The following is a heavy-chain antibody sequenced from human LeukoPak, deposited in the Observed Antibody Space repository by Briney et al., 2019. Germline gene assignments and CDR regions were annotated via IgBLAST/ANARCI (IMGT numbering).Heavy chain of an antibody. J-gene: IGHJ3*02. CDR1: GYTFTSYG. Sequence: GASVKVSCKASGYTFTSYGISWVRQAPGQGLEWMGWVSAYNGNTNYAQKLQGRVTMTTDTSTSTAYIELRSLRSDDTAVYYCARSDSGLSGWAFDIWGQGTMVTVSS. CDR2: VSAYNGNT. V-gene: IGHV1-18*01. CDR3: ARSDSGLSGWAFDI. D-gene: IGHD3-3*01.